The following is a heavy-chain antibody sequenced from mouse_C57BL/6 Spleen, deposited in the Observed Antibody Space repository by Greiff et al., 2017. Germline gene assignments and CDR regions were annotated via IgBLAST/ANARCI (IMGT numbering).Heavy chain of an antibody. D-gene: IGHD1-1*01. V-gene: IGHV1-18*01. CDR2: INPNNGGT. Sequence: VQLKQSGPELVKPGASVKIPCKASGYTFTDYNMDWVKQSHGKSLEWIGDINPNNGGTIYNQKFKGKATLTVDKSSSTAYLELRSLTSEDTAVYYCARLITTVVATDWYFDGWGTGTTVTVSS. CDR3: ARLITTVVATDWYFDG. CDR1: GYTFTDYN. J-gene: IGHJ1*03.